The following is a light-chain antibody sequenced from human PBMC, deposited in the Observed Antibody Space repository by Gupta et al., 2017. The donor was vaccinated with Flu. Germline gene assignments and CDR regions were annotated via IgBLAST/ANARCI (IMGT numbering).Light chain of an antibody. J-gene: IGKJ4*01. V-gene: IGKV3-11*01. CDR3: QERKYWPPLT. CDR2: DAS. Sequence: ETVFTPSPAILSLSPGERAILSCRASQNVDIFLAWYQQKPGQAPRLLIYDASNSATGIPARFSGSGSGTDFTLTITSLELEDFAVYYCQERKYWPPLTFGGGTKVEIK. CDR1: QNVDIF.